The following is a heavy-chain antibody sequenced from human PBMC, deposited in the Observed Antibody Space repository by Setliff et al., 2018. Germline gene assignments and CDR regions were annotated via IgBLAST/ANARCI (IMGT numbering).Heavy chain of an antibody. V-gene: IGHV4-59*08. Sequence: PSETLSLTCAVSGAAISTYYWSWLRQPPGKGLEWIGYVSYGGSTKYNPSLESRVTIPLDAPKNQFSLKLTSVTAADTAVYYCARTGTTYYYSCMDVWGKGTTVTVSS. D-gene: IGHD3-22*01. J-gene: IGHJ6*03. CDR1: GAAISTYY. CDR2: VSYGGST. CDR3: ARTGTTYYYSCMDV.